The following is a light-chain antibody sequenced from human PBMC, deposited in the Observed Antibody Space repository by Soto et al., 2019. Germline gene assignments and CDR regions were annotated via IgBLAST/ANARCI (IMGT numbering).Light chain of an antibody. CDR3: SSYAGSNNVV. Sequence: QSALTQPASVSGSLGQAITISCTGTGTDFGAQNYVSWYQQYPGRAPKLILYEVNKRPSGVSKRFSGSKSGNTASLTVSGLQAEDEADYYCSSYAGSNNVVFGGGTKVTVL. CDR2: EVN. J-gene: IGLJ2*01. V-gene: IGLV2-14*01. CDR1: GTDFGAQNY.